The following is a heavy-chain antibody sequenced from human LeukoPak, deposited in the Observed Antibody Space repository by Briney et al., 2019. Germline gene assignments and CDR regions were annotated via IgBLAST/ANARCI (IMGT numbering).Heavy chain of an antibody. V-gene: IGHV3-23*01. CDR2: ISGCGGST. CDR3: AKGSGYYPILDY. Sequence: PGGSLRLSCAASGFTFSSYAMSWVRQAPGKGLEWVSAISGCGGSTYYADSVKGRFTISRDNSKNTLYLQMNSLRAEDTAVYYCAKGSGYYPILDYWGQGTLVTVSS. D-gene: IGHD3-3*01. CDR1: GFTFSSYA. J-gene: IGHJ4*02.